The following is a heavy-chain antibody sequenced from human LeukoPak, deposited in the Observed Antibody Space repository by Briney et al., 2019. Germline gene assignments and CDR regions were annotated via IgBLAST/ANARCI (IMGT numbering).Heavy chain of an antibody. CDR3: ARDVLLWFGEFKYYYYGMDV. CDR2: MNPNSGNT. J-gene: IGHJ6*02. V-gene: IGHV1-8*01. Sequence: ASVKVSCTPSGYTFTSYDINWVRQATGQGLEWMGWMNPNSGNTGYAQKFQGRVTMTRNTSISTAYMELSRLRSEDTAVYYCARDVLLWFGEFKYYYYGMDVWGQGTTVTVSS. D-gene: IGHD3-10*01. CDR1: GYTFTSYD.